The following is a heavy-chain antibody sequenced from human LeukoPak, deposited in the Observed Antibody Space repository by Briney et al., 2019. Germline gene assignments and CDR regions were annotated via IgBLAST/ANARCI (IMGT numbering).Heavy chain of an antibody. V-gene: IGHV4-61*02. CDR1: GGSISSGSYY. J-gene: IGHJ5*02. CDR2: IYTSGST. D-gene: IGHD3-16*01. Sequence: SETLSLTCTVSGGSISSGSYYWSWIRQPAGKGLEWIGRIYTSGSTNYNPSLKSRVTISVDTSKNQFSLKLSSATAADTAVYYCARGPGAYVWFDPWGQGTLVTVSS. CDR3: ARGPGAYVWFDP.